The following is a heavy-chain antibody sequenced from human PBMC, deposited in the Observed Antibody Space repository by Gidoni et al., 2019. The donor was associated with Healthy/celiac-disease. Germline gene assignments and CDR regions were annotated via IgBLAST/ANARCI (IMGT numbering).Heavy chain of an antibody. CDR2: ISAYKGTT. D-gene: IGHD3-16*01. J-gene: IGHJ4*02. V-gene: IGHV1-18*01. Sequence: QVQLVQSGAEVKKPGASVTVSCKASGYTFPSYGISWVRQAPGQGLEWMGWISAYKGTTNYAQKLQGRVTMTTDTSTSTAYMELRSLRSDDTAVYYCARGVVGLGEQIGTDFDYWGQGTLVTVSS. CDR1: GYTFPSYG. CDR3: ARGVVGLGEQIGTDFDY.